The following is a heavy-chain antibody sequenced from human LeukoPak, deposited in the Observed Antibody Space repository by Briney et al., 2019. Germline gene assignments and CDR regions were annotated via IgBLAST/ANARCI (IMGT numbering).Heavy chain of an antibody. CDR1: GDSVSSKSAA. J-gene: IGHJ4*02. CDR3: SRSLFRQQVEPFDY. Sequence: SQTLSLTCAISGDSVSSKSAAWNWIRQSPSRGLEWLGRTYYRSKWYDDYAVSVKSRITINADTSKNQFSLQLNSVTPEGTAVYYCSRSLFRQQVEPFDYWGQGTLVTVSS. CDR2: TYYRSKWYD. D-gene: IGHD6-13*01. V-gene: IGHV6-1*01.